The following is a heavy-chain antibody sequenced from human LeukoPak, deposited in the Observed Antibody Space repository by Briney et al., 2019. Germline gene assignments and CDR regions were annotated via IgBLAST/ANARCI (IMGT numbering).Heavy chain of an antibody. Sequence: ASVKVSRKASGYTFTGYYIHWVRQAPGQGLEWMGWISAYNGNTNYAQKLQGRVTMTTDTSTSTAYMELRSLRSDDTAVYHCARDPNPAAAEVDYWGQGTLVTVSS. CDR3: ARDPNPAAAEVDY. CDR1: GYTFTGYY. D-gene: IGHD6-13*01. V-gene: IGHV1-18*04. CDR2: ISAYNGNT. J-gene: IGHJ4*02.